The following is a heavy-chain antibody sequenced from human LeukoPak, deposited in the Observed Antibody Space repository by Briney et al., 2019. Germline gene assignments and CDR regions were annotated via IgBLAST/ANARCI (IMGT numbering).Heavy chain of an antibody. CDR1: QFTLGDYA. D-gene: IGHD3-22*01. CDR3: ARDRGSAYGLDY. J-gene: IGHJ4*02. CDR2: IRRQLYGGRG. V-gene: IGHV3-49*04. Sequence: QTGGSLRLSCAASQFTLGDYAMSWVRQAPGKGLEWVGFIRRQLYGGRGEYSASVKGRFTISRDDSKSMAYLQMNSRKTEDTAVYYCARDRGSAYGLDYWGQGTLVTVSS.